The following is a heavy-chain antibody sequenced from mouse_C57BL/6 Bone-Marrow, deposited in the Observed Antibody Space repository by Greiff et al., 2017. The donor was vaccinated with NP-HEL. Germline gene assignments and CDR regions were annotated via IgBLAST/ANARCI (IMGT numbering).Heavy chain of an antibody. Sequence: VQLQQSGPELVKPGASVKIPCKASGYTFTDYNMDWVKQSHGKSLEWIGDINPNNGGTIYNQKFKGKATLTVDKSSSTASMEIRILTSEDTAVYYCASAMDYDESFYCYFGVWGTGPTVTVSS. CDR2: INPNNGGT. J-gene: IGHJ1*03. CDR1: GYTFTDYN. D-gene: IGHD2-4*01. CDR3: ASAMDYDESFYCYFGV. V-gene: IGHV1-18*01.